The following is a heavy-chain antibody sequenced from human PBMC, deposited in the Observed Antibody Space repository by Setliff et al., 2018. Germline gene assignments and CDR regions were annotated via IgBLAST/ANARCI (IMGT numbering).Heavy chain of an antibody. D-gene: IGHD4-17*01. Sequence: LSLTCTVSGDSMSDSYWIWIRQAPGKGLENIAFIHASGSAHHNPSLRSRVTISVDKSKNQFSLKLTSVTAADTAIYYCARGGRDNGDYVYIQHWGQGTLVTVSS. CDR2: IHASGSA. CDR3: ARGGRDNGDYVYIQH. J-gene: IGHJ1*01. CDR1: GDSMSDSY. V-gene: IGHV4-4*08.